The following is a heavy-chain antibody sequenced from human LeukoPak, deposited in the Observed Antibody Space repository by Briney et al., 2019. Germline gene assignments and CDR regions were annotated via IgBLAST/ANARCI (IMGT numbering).Heavy chain of an antibody. D-gene: IGHD5-18*01. V-gene: IGHV3-48*01. CDR3: ARDVGYRSWFDP. CDR1: GFTFNTFG. CDR2: ITGNATTT. Sequence: GGSLRLSCATSGFTFNTFGMHWVRQAPGKGLEWVSYITGNATTTYYADSVKGRFTISRDNGKNSLYLQMNSLRAEDTSVYYCARDVGYRSWFDPWGQGTLVIVSS. J-gene: IGHJ5*02.